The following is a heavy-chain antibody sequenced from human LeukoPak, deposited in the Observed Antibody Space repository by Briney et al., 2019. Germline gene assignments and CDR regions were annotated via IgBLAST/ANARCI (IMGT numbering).Heavy chain of an antibody. D-gene: IGHD3-3*01. Sequence: GGSLRLSCAASGFTFSSYSTNWVRQAPGKGLEWVSSISSSSSSYIYYADSVKGRFTISRDNAKNSLYLQMNSLRAEDTAVYYCARALTTIFGVVIGVWDMDVWGKGTTVTVSS. J-gene: IGHJ6*03. CDR3: ARALTTIFGVVIGVWDMDV. CDR2: ISSSSSSYI. V-gene: IGHV3-21*01. CDR1: GFTFSSYS.